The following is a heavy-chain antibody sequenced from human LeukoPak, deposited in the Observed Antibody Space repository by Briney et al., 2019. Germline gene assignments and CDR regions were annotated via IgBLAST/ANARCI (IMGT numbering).Heavy chain of an antibody. V-gene: IGHV3-30*03. J-gene: IGHJ6*02. CDR3: ARGGGLDV. CDR2: ISYDGNNK. Sequence: GGSLRLSCAASGCTFSNYGIHWVRQAPGKGLEWVAVISYDGNNKYYADSVKGRFTISRDNARNSLYLQMSNLRAEDTAVYFCARGGGLDVWGQGATVTVSS. CDR1: GCTFSNYG. D-gene: IGHD3-16*01.